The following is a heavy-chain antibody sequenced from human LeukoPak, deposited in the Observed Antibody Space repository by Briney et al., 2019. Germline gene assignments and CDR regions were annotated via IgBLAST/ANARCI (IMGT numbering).Heavy chain of an antibody. CDR2: IYPGDSDT. CDR1: GYSFTSYW. Sequence: GESLKISCKGSGYSFTSYWIGWVRRMPGKGLEWMGIIYPGDSDTRYSPSFQGQVTISADKSISTAYLQWSSLKASDTAMYYCARSCTSTSCYLTDAFDIWGQGTMVTVSS. V-gene: IGHV5-51*01. D-gene: IGHD2-2*01. J-gene: IGHJ3*02. CDR3: ARSCTSTSCYLTDAFDI.